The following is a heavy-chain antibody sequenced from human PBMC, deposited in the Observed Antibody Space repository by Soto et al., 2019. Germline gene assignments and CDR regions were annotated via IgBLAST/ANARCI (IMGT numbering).Heavy chain of an antibody. D-gene: IGHD2-2*01. CDR1: GGTFSSYA. Sequence: SVKVSCKASGGTFSSYAISWVRQAPGQGLEWMGGIIPIFGTANYAQKFQGRVTITADKSTSTAYMELSSLRSEDTAVYYCARDLVVVVTAAKPTYYYYGMDVWGQGTTVTVSS. V-gene: IGHV1-69*06. CDR3: ARDLVVVVTAAKPTYYYYGMDV. CDR2: IIPIFGTA. J-gene: IGHJ6*02.